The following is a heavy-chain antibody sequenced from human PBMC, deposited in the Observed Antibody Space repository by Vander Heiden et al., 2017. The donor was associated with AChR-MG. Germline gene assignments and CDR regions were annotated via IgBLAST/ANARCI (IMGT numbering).Heavy chain of an antibody. J-gene: IGHJ6*02. Sequence: EVQLVQSGAEVKQPGATVKISCKVSGYTFTDYYIDWVQQAPVKGLAWMGRVDPEDGEPIYAEKFQGRVTINADTSTDTAYMELRSLRSEDTAVYYCATSAASLGGMCGAQNYSYYYGMDVWGQGTTVTVSS. D-gene: IGHD2-2*01. V-gene: IGHV1-69-2*01. CDR3: ATSAASLGGMCGAQNYSYYYGMDV. CDR2: VDPEDGEP. CDR1: GYTFTDYY.